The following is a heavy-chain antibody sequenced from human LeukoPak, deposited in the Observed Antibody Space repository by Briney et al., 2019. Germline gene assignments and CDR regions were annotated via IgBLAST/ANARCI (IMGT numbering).Heavy chain of an antibody. CDR3: AKMKGWRLYDYCMDV. CDR2: LTGSGST. V-gene: IGHV3-23*01. CDR1: GFAFSSFA. Sequence: PGGSLRLSCVASGFAFSSFAMSWVRQAPGKGLEWVSGLTGSGSTYHADSVKGRSTISRDNSKNTLSLQMNSLRAEDTGVYYCAKMKGWRLYDYCMDVWAKGPRSPPP. D-gene: IGHD2-15*01. J-gene: IGHJ6*03.